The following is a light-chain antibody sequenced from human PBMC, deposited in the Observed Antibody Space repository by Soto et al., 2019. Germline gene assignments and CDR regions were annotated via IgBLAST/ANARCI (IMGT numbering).Light chain of an antibody. CDR3: CSYAGGSTPFV. V-gene: IGLV2-23*01. CDR2: EDS. CDR1: TSDVGSYNF. J-gene: IGLJ1*01. Sequence: QSALTQPASVSGSPGQSIAISCTGTTSDVGSYNFVSWYQQHPGKAPKLMICEDSERPSGVSSRFSGSKSGSTASLTISGLQPEDEADYYCCSYAGGSTPFVFGTGTKLT.